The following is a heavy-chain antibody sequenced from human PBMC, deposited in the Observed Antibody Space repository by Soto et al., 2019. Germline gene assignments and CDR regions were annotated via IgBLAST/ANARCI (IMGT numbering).Heavy chain of an antibody. D-gene: IGHD4-17*01. CDR3: ARSPEATVTAFDY. V-gene: IGHV4-31*03. CDR2: IYYSGST. CDR1: GGSISSGGYY. Sequence: QVQLQESGPGLVKPSQTLSLTCTVSGGSISSGGYYWSWIRQHPGKGLEWIGYIYYSGSTYYNPSLKSRGTISVDTSKNQFSLKLSSVTAANTAVYYCARSPEATVTAFDYWGQGTLVTVSS. J-gene: IGHJ4*02.